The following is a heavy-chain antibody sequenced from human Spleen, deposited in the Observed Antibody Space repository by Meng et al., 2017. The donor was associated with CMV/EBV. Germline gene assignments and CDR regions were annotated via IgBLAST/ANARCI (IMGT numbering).Heavy chain of an antibody. V-gene: IGHV3-7*01. J-gene: IGHJ4*02. D-gene: IGHD3-22*01. CDR2: IKEDGTEK. CDR1: GFNFKTYW. Sequence: GESLKISCAASGFNFKTYWMTWVRQAPGKGLEWVANIKEDGTEKNYVDSVKGRFTISRDNAKNTLYLQMNSLRAEDTALYYCARATYYYDSSGYKITYYFDYWGQGTLVTVSS. CDR3: ARATYYYDSSGYKITYYFDY.